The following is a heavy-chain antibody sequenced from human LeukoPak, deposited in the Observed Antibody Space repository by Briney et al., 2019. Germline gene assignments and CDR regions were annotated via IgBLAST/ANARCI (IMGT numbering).Heavy chain of an antibody. CDR1: GGTFSSYA. CDR2: IIPILGIA. CDR3: ARARISPYYYDSSGYSEHFDY. J-gene: IGHJ4*02. D-gene: IGHD3-22*01. Sequence: ASVKVSCKASGGTFSSYAISWVRQAPGRGLEWMGRIIPILGIANYAQKFQGRVTITADKSTSTAYMELSSLRSEDTAVYYCARARISPYYYDSSGYSEHFDYWGQGTLVTVSS. V-gene: IGHV1-69*04.